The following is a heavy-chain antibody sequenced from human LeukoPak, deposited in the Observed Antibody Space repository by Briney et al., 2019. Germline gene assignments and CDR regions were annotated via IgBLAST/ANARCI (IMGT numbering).Heavy chain of an antibody. Sequence: PSETLSLTCAVYGGSFSGYYWSWIRQPPGKGQEWIGEINHSGSTNYNPSLKSRVTISVDTSKNQFSLKLSSVTAADTAVYYCAGRYCRSTSCIGDYWGQGTLVTVSS. V-gene: IGHV4-34*01. J-gene: IGHJ4*02. CDR3: AGRYCRSTSCIGDY. D-gene: IGHD2-2*01. CDR2: INHSGST. CDR1: GGSFSGYY.